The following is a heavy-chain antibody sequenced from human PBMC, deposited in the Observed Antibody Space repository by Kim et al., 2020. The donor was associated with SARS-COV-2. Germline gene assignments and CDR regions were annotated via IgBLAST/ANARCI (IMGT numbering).Heavy chain of an antibody. D-gene: IGHD3-10*01. CDR3: AKDPPGSIDY. J-gene: IGHJ4*02. CDR2: RL. V-gene: IGHV3-9*01. Sequence: RLEYGGAVKGRFPVSRDNAQNFVYLQMNRLRPEDTALYYCAKDPPGSIDYWGQGTLVTVSS.